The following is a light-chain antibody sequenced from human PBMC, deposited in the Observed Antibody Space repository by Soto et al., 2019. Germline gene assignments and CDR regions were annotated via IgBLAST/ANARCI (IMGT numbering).Light chain of an antibody. CDR3: QSYDNSLSSGV. CDR2: GNS. Sequence: QSVLTQPPSVSGAPGQRVTISCTGSSSNIGAGHDVHWYQQFPGKAPKLLIYGNSNRPSGVPDRFSGSKSGTSASLAITGLQAEDESDYYCQSYDNSLSSGVFGGGTKVTVL. CDR1: SSNIGAGHD. J-gene: IGLJ2*01. V-gene: IGLV1-40*01.